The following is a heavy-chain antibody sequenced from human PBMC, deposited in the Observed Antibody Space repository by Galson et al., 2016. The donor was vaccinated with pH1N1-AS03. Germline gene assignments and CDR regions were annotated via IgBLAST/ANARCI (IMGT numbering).Heavy chain of an antibody. D-gene: IGHD5-24*01. J-gene: IGHJ3*02. CDR3: TSLHGSNYVANPSPAFDI. CDR1: GFTFSKFE. CDR2: ITGRGSPR. V-gene: IGHV3-48*03. Sequence: SLRLSCAASGFTFSKFEMSWVRQAPGKGLEWISYITGRGSPRYYADSVQGRFTIPRDHAKNSLYLQMNSLRAGDTALYYCTSLHGSNYVANPSPAFDIWGRGTMVTVSS.